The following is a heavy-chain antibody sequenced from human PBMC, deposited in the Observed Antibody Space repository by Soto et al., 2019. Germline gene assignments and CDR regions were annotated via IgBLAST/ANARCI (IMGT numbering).Heavy chain of an antibody. Sequence: ESGGGLIQPGESLRLSCAAFEFTISVKKYVAWVRQAPGKGLEWVSALYDLDGSFYAASVKGRFTTSSDSSKTTVYLQMNDLRPDDTAVYYCATWHEREHAYDVWGQGTTVTVSS. J-gene: IGHJ3*01. CDR3: ATWHEREHAYDV. D-gene: IGHD1-1*01. CDR2: LYDLDGS. CDR1: EFTISVKKY. V-gene: IGHV3-53*01.